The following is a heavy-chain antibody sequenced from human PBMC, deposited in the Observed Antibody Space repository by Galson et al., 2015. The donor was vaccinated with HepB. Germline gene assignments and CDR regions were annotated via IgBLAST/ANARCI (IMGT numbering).Heavy chain of an antibody. Sequence: SVKVSCKASGYTFTSYDINWVRQATGQGLEWMGWMNPNSGNTGYAQKFQGRVTMTRNTSISTAYMELSSLRSEDTAVYYCARVVLRFLEWYPLPPKPNWFDPWGQGTLVTVSS. CDR2: MNPNSGNT. J-gene: IGHJ5*02. CDR1: GYTFTSYD. CDR3: ARVVLRFLEWYPLPPKPNWFDP. D-gene: IGHD3-3*01. V-gene: IGHV1-8*01.